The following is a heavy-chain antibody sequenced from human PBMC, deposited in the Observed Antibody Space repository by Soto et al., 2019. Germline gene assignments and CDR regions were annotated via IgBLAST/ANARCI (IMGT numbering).Heavy chain of an antibody. CDR1: GYTFTSYY. CDR3: ARIQLAYYYDSSGLARDYYGTDV. J-gene: IGHJ6*04. Sequence: ASVKVSCKVSGYTFTSYYMHWVRQAPGQGLEWMGIINPSGGSTSYAQKFQGRVNMTRETSTSTVYMELSSLSSEDTAVYYCARIQLAYYYDSSGLARDYYGTDVWGKGTTVTVSS. V-gene: IGHV1-46*01. D-gene: IGHD3-22*01. CDR2: INPSGGST.